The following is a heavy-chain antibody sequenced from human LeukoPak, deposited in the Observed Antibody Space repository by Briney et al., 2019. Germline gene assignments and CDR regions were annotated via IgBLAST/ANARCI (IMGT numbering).Heavy chain of an antibody. D-gene: IGHD6-25*01. CDR2: INHSGST. V-gene: IGHV4-34*01. CDR3: ARLAGRPHDH. Sequence: SETLSLTCAVYGGSFSGYYWSWIRQPPGKGLEWIGEINHSGSTNYNPSLKSRVTISVDTSKNQFSLKLSSVTAADTAVYYCARLAGRPHDHWGQGTLVTVSS. CDR1: GGSFSGYY. J-gene: IGHJ4*02.